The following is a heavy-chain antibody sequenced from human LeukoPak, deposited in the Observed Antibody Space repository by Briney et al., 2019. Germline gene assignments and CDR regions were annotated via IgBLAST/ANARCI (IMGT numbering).Heavy chain of an antibody. CDR3: ATGPGYCSGGSCLYYYYYYYMDV. CDR2: IIPIFGTA. V-gene: IGHV1-69*13. CDR1: GGTFSSYA. Sequence: ASVKVSCKASGGTFSSYAISWVRQAPGQGLEWMGGIIPIFGTANYAQKFQGRVTITADESTSTAYMELSSLRSEDTAVHYCATGPGYCSGGSCLYYYYYYYMDVWGKGTTVTVSS. D-gene: IGHD2-15*01. J-gene: IGHJ6*03.